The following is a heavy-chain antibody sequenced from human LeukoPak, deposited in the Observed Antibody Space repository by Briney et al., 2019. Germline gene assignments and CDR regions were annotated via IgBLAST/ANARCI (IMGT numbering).Heavy chain of an antibody. CDR3: AREVVRGNSY. Sequence: MTSETLSLTCAVYGGSFSGYYWSWIRQPPGKGLEWIGEINHNGSTNYNPSLKSRVTISIDTSKNQFSLKLTSVTAADTAVYYCAREVVRGNSYWGQGTLVTVSS. V-gene: IGHV4-34*01. CDR2: INHNGST. D-gene: IGHD3-10*01. J-gene: IGHJ4*02. CDR1: GGSFSGYY.